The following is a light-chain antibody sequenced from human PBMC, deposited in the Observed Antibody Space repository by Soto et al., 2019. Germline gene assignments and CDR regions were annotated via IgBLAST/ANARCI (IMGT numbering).Light chain of an antibody. J-gene: IGKJ1*01. CDR3: QQYKSHPVA. CDR2: KSS. CDR1: QSVSIW. V-gene: IGKV1-5*03. Sequence: DIQMTQSPSTLSASEGDRVTISCRASQSVSIWLAWYQQKPGRAPKLLIYKSSILESGVPSRFSGNGSGTEFTLTITSLQPDDFATYYCQQYKSHPVAFGQGTKVDIK.